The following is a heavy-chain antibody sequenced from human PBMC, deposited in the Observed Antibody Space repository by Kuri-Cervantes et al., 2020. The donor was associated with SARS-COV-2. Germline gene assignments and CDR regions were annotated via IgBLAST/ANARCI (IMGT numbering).Heavy chain of an antibody. CDR2: IRYDGSNQ. D-gene: IGHD5-12*01. Sequence: GGSLRLSCATSGFTFSSYGMHWVRQAPGKGLEWVTFIRYDGSNQYYGDSVKGRFTISRDSSKNTLYLQMNSLRAEDTAVYYCARETSGYEYYFDYWGQGTLVTVSS. CDR3: ARETSGYEYYFDY. CDR1: GFTFSSYG. J-gene: IGHJ4*02. V-gene: IGHV3-30*02.